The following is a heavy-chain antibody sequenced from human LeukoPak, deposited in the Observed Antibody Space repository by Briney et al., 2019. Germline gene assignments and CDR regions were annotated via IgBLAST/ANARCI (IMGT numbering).Heavy chain of an antibody. CDR3: VRSHYGSGTYYSFDY. CDR1: GGSISSGGYS. J-gene: IGHJ4*02. D-gene: IGHD3-10*01. Sequence: SETLSLTCAVSGGSISSGGYSWSWIRQPPGKGLEWIGYIYHSGSTYYNPSLKSRVTISVDRSKNQFSLKLSSVTAADTAVYFCVRSHYGSGTYYSFDYWGQGTLVTVSS. CDR2: IYHSGST. V-gene: IGHV4-30-2*01.